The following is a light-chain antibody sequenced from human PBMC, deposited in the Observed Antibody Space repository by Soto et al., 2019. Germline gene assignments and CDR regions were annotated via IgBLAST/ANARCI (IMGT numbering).Light chain of an antibody. Sequence: EIVLTQSPGTLSLSPGERATLSCRASQSVSSSYLAWYQQKPGQAPRLLIYGASSRATGIPDRFSGSGSGTDFTLTISRLEPEDFAVYYCQQYGNSPPGTCGQGTKVEIK. CDR2: GAS. J-gene: IGKJ1*01. CDR3: QQYGNSPPGT. V-gene: IGKV3-20*01. CDR1: QSVSSSY.